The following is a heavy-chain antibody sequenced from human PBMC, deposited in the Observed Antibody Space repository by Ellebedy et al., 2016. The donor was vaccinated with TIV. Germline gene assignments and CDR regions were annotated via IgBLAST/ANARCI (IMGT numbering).Heavy chain of an antibody. J-gene: IGHJ4*02. V-gene: IGHV1-69*04. CDR2: IIPILGRP. D-gene: IGHD5-18*01. Sequence: ASVKVSCKASGGTFSSYGINWVRQAPGQGLEWMGRIIPILGRPDYAQNFQGRVTIYADKSTGTPYLELNTLRSEDTAVYYCATDSRYSYGYRFNFWGQGTLVIVSS. CDR1: GGTFSSYG. CDR3: ATDSRYSYGYRFNF.